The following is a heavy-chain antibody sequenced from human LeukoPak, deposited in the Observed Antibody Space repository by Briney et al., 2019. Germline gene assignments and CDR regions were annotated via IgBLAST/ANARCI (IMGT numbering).Heavy chain of an antibody. CDR1: GYTFTGYY. CDR2: INPNSGGT. CDR3: ARTRYCSGGSCYSYYFDY. Sequence: GASVKVSCKVSGYTFTGYYMHWVRQAPGQGLEWMGRINPNSGGTNYAQKFQGRVTMTRDTSISTAYMELSRLRSDDTAVYYCARTRYCSGGSCYSYYFDYWGQGTLVTVSS. D-gene: IGHD2-15*01. V-gene: IGHV1-2*06. J-gene: IGHJ4*02.